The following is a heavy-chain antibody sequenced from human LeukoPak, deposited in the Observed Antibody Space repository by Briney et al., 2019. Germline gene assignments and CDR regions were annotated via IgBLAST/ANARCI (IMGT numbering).Heavy chain of an antibody. V-gene: IGHV3-21*01. CDR2: ISSSSRYI. D-gene: IGHD3-22*01. CDR3: ARDFTMIVVVIDAFDI. CDR1: GFTLSRHS. Sequence: GGWLRLSGAPPGFTLSRHSINCVRHGPRKGLEWVSYISSSSRYIYYSHTVKGPFTISRDKSKNTLYLKMNSLRAEDTAVYYCARDFTMIVVVIDAFDIWGQGTMVTVSS. J-gene: IGHJ3*02.